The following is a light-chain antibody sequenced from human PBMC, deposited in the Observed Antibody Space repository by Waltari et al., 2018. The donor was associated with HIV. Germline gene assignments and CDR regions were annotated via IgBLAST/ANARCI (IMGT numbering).Light chain of an antibody. Sequence: DIQMTQSPSTLSASVGDRVTITCRASQSLSSWLAWYPQKPGKAPKLLIYKASSLESGVPSRFSGSRAGTEFTLTISSLQPDDFATYYCQQYNSYPWTFGQGTKVEIK. J-gene: IGKJ1*01. CDR3: QQYNSYPWT. CDR2: KAS. CDR1: QSLSSW. V-gene: IGKV1-5*03.